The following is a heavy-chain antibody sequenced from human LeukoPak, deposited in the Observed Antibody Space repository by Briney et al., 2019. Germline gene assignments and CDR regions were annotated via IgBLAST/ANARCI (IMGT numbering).Heavy chain of an antibody. D-gene: IGHD3-10*02. CDR1: GFTFSRYE. Sequence: GGPLRLSCAASGFTFSRYEMNWLRQAPGKGLEWVSYISSSGSTIYYAASVKGRFTISRDNAKNSLYLQMNSLRAEDTAVYYCTELGITMIGGVWGKGTTVTISS. CDR2: ISSSGSTI. V-gene: IGHV3-48*03. J-gene: IGHJ6*04. CDR3: TELGITMIGGV.